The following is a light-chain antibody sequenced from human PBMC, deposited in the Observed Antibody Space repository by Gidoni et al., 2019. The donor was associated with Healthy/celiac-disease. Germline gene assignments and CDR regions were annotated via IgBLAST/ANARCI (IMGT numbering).Light chain of an antibody. CDR2: GAS. CDR1: QSVSSN. J-gene: IGKJ1*01. V-gene: IGKV3-15*01. Sequence: ELVMTQSPATLSVSPGERATLSCRASQSVSSNLAWYQQKPGQAPRLLIYGASTRATGIPARFSGSGSGTEFTLTISSLQSEDFAVYYCQQYNKWPRTFGQXTKVEIK. CDR3: QQYNKWPRT.